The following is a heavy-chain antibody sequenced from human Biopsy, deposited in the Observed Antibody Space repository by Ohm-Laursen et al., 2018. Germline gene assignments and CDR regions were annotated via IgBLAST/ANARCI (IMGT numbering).Heavy chain of an antibody. V-gene: IGHV4-34*01. CDR2: INHSGGT. D-gene: IGHD3-22*01. J-gene: IGHJ6*02. CDR1: GESFNGYY. CDR3: VRGVDYYDPYHYYALDV. Sequence: TLSLTCAVYGESFNGYYWSWIRQTPGKGPEWIGEINHSGGTNYNPSLKSRVTISVDTSKNQFSLKVRSVTAADTAVYYCVRGVDYYDPYHYYALDVWGQGTTVTVSS.